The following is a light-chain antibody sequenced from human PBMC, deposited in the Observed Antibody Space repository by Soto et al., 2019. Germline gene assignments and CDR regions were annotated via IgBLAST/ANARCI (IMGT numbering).Light chain of an antibody. Sequence: EIVLTQSPGTPSLSPGERATLSCRASQTVSSNSLAWYHQKPGQAPRLLIYGASSRATGIPDRFSGSGSGTDFTLTISRLEPEDFAVYYCQLYGSSARTFGQGTKVEIK. CDR3: QLYGSSART. CDR1: QTVSSNS. CDR2: GAS. V-gene: IGKV3-20*01. J-gene: IGKJ1*01.